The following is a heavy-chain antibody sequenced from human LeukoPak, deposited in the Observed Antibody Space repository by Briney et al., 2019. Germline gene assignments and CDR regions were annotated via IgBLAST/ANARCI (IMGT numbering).Heavy chain of an antibody. V-gene: IGHV3-23*01. J-gene: IGHJ6*03. CDR3: AKDTIMITFGGVISTYFTNYYYYYMDV. D-gene: IGHD3-16*02. Sequence: PGGSLRLSCAASGFTFSSYAMSWVRQAPGKGLEWVSAISGSGGSTYYADSVKGRFTISRDNSKNTLYLQMKSLRAEDTAVYYCAKDTIMITFGGVISTYFTNYYYYYMDVWGKGTTVTVSS. CDR1: GFTFSSYA. CDR2: ISGSGGST.